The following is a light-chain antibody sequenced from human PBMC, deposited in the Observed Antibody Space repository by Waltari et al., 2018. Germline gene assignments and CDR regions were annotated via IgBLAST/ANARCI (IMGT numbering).Light chain of an antibody. V-gene: IGKV1-39*01. CDR1: QSISSY. CDR3: QQSYSTPWT. Sequence: IKLTQSPSSLSASLGDRVTITCRASQSISSYLNWYQQKPGKAPKLLIYAASSLQSGVPSRFSGSGSGTDFTLTISSLQPEDFATYYCQQSYSTPWTFGQGTKVEIK. CDR2: AAS. J-gene: IGKJ1*01.